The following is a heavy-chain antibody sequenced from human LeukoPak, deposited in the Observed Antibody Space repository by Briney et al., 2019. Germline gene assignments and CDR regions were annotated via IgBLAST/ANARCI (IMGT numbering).Heavy chain of an antibody. CDR1: GFTFSSYG. D-gene: IGHD7-27*01. Sequence: GGSLRLSCTASGFTFSSYGIHWVRQAPGEGLEWVAVISYDGSSKYYADSVKGRFTISRDNSKNTLHLQMNSLRAEDTAVYYCAKAHLPRHEPGNFYFDYWGQGTLVTVSS. CDR2: ISYDGSSK. CDR3: AKAHLPRHEPGNFYFDY. J-gene: IGHJ4*02. V-gene: IGHV3-30*18.